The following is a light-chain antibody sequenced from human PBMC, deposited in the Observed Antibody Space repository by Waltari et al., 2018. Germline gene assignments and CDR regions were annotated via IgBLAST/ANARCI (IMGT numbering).Light chain of an antibody. V-gene: IGLV4-69*01. Sequence: QLVLTQSPSASASLGASVKLTCTLDSGHSSNIVAWLQQQPEEGPRYLMKINSGGSHSKGDEIPDRFSGSSSGAERYLTISSVQSEDEADYYCQTGGHGTWVFGGGTKLTVL. CDR2: INSGGSH. J-gene: IGLJ3*02. CDR3: QTGGHGTWV. CDR1: SGHSSNI.